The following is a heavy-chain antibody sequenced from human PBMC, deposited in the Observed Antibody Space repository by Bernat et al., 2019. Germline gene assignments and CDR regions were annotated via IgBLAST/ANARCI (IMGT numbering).Heavy chain of an antibody. Sequence: QLLESGGGLVQPGGSLTLSCAASGFTFMSYAMNCVRQAPVRGLEWVSAISGSGGSTCYADSVDGRYSISRDNSKNTLYLQKNSMRGEETAVYFGAKGVRGRYYDYVWGSDSYPDHWGQGALVTVSS. J-gene: IGHJ4*02. CDR3: AKGVRGRYYDYVWGSDSYPDH. D-gene: IGHD3-16*01. CDR1: GFTFMSYA. CDR2: ISGSGGST. V-gene: IGHV3-23*01.